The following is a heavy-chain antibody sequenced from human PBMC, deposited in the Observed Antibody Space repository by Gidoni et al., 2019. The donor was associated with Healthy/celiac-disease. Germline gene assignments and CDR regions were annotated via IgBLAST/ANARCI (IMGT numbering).Heavy chain of an antibody. CDR2: IYYSGST. Sequence: QLQLQESGPGLVKPSETLSLTCTVSGGSISSSSYYWGWIRQPPGKGLEWIGSIYYSGSTYYNPSLRSRVTISVDTSKNQFSLKLSSVTAADTAVYYCARLTYYYDSSGYYSSYWGQGTLVTVSS. CDR3: ARLTYYYDSSGYYSSY. CDR1: GGSISSSSYY. J-gene: IGHJ4*02. D-gene: IGHD3-22*01. V-gene: IGHV4-39*01.